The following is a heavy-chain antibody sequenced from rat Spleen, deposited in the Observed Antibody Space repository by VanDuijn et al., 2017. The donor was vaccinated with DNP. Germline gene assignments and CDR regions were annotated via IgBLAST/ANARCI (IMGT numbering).Heavy chain of an antibody. CDR2: INYSGST. J-gene: IGHJ2*01. D-gene: IGHD1-9*01. V-gene: IGHV3-1*01. CDR3: ARWNYYGYNGFDY. Sequence: EVQLQESGPGLVKPSQSLSLTCSVTCYSITSNYWGWLRKFPGNKKERMGNINYSGSTSYNPSLKSLISSTRDTSKNQFFLHLNSVTTDNTATYYCARWNYYGYNGFDYWGQGVMVTVSS. CDR1: CYSITSNY.